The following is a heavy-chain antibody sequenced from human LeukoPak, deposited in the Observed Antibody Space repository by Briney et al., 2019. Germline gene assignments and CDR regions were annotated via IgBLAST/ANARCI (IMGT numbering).Heavy chain of an antibody. Sequence: SGGSLRLSCAASGFTFSSYSMNWVRQAPGKGLEWVSSISSSSSYIYYADSVKGRFTISRDNAKNSLYLQMNSLRAEDTAVYYCAREFWELPTSNWFDPWGQGTLVTVSS. CDR2: ISSSSSYI. J-gene: IGHJ5*02. CDR1: GFTFSSYS. CDR3: AREFWELPTSNWFDP. V-gene: IGHV3-21*01. D-gene: IGHD1-26*01.